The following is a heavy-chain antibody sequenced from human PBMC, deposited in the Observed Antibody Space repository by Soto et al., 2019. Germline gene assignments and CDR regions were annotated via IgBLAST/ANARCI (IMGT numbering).Heavy chain of an antibody. J-gene: IGHJ6*02. CDR2: IYWNDDK. D-gene: IGHD3-10*01. V-gene: IGHV2-5*01. Sequence: QITLKESGPTLVKPTQTLTLTCTFSGFSLSTSGAGVGWIRQPPGKALEWLALIYWNDDKRYSPSLKSRLTSTKYTSKNQVVITMTNTVPVDTATYYRAHRTPDGRYYYYCGMDVWGQGLKVTVS. CDR3: AHRTPDGRYYYYCGMDV. CDR1: GFSLSTSGAG.